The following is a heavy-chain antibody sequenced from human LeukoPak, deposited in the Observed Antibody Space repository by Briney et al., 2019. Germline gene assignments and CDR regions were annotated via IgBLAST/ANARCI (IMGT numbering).Heavy chain of an antibody. CDR2: VSGGSGST. J-gene: IGHJ6*03. D-gene: IGHD3-10*01. CDR3: AKRGGLDYYFYYMDV. CDR1: GFTFSSYG. V-gene: IGHV3-23*01. Sequence: GSLRLSCAASGFTFSSYGMSWVRQAPGKGLEWVSSVSGGSGSTYYADSVKGRFTISRDNSKNTLYLQMNSLRADDTAAYYCAKRGGLDYYFYYMDVWGKGTTVTVSS.